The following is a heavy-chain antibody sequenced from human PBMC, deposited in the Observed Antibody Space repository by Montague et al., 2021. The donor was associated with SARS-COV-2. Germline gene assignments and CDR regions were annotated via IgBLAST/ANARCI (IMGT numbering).Heavy chain of an antibody. D-gene: IGHD2-8*01. CDR2: IYYSGST. CDR1: GGSISGYY. Sequence: SETLSLTCTVSGGSISGYYWSWIRQSPGKGLEWIGYIYYSGSTKXNPXLESRVTVSVDRSKSQVSLKLSSVTPADTAVYYCARLLRSCSNGVCRTYYYYAMDVWGQGTTVTVSS. V-gene: IGHV4-59*01. CDR3: ARLLRSCSNGVCRTYYYYAMDV. J-gene: IGHJ6*02.